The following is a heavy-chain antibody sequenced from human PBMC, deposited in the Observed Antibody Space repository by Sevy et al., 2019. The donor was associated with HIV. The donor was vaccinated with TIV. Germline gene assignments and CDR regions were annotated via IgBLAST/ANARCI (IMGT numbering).Heavy chain of an antibody. Sequence: SETLSLTCTVSGGSISNYYWSWIRQPPGKGLEWIGYIYYSGSTNYNPSLKSRVTISVDTSKNQFSLKVSSVTAADTAVYYCARSKMGYDSFFDYWGQGTLVTVSS. CDR1: GGSISNYY. CDR3: ARSKMGYDSFFDY. V-gene: IGHV4-59*01. D-gene: IGHD5-12*01. J-gene: IGHJ4*02. CDR2: IYYSGST.